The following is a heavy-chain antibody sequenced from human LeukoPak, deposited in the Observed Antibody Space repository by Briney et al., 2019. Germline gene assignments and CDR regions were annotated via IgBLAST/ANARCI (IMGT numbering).Heavy chain of an antibody. V-gene: IGHV3-23*01. D-gene: IGHD4/OR15-4a*01. Sequence: PGGSLRLSCAVSRFTFNSHAMCWVRQAPGKGLEWVSSIDISGGRTYYADSVKGRFTISRDNSKNTLYLQMNSLRGEDTALYFCANEVRPNDYWGQGTLVTVSS. CDR1: RFTFNSHA. CDR3: ANEVRPNDY. J-gene: IGHJ4*02. CDR2: IDISGGRT.